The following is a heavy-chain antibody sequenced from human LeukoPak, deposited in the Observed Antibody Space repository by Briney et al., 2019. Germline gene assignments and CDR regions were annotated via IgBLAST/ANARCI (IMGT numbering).Heavy chain of an antibody. D-gene: IGHD4-17*01. CDR1: GFTFDDYA. CDR2: ISWDGGST. J-gene: IGHJ6*03. CDR3: AKAYGDYSAYYYYYMDV. Sequence: GGSLRLSCAASGFTFDDYAMHWVRQAPGKGLEWVSLISWDGGSTYYADSVKGRFTISRDNSKNSLYLQMNSLRAEDTALYYCAKAYGDYSAYYYYYMDVWGKGTTVTISS. V-gene: IGHV3-43D*03.